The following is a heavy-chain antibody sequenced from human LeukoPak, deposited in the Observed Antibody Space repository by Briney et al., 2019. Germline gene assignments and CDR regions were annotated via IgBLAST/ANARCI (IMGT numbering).Heavy chain of an antibody. CDR3: ASTSGYCTNGVCYGSAYGAFDY. Sequence: GASVKVSCKASGGTFSSYASSWVRQAPGQGLEWMGGIIPIFGTANYAQKFQGRVTITADESTSTAYMELSSLRSEDTAVYYCASTSGYCTNGVCYGSAYGAFDYWGQGALVTVSS. CDR1: GGTFSSYA. CDR2: IIPIFGTA. V-gene: IGHV1-69*01. D-gene: IGHD2-8*01. J-gene: IGHJ4*02.